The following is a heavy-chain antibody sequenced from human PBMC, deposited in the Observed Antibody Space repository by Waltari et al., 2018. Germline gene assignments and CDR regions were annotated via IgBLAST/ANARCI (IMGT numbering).Heavy chain of an antibody. J-gene: IGHJ3*02. Sequence: EVQLLESGGGLVQPGGSLRLSCAASGLTFSSYAMSWVRQAPGKGLEWVSAISGSGGSTYYADSVKSRFTISRDNSKNTLYLQMNSLRAEDTAVYYCAKDQSGVRVFDIWGQGTMVTVSS. D-gene: IGHD1-1*01. CDR3: AKDQSGVRVFDI. CDR2: ISGSGGST. V-gene: IGHV3-23*01. CDR1: GLTFSSYA.